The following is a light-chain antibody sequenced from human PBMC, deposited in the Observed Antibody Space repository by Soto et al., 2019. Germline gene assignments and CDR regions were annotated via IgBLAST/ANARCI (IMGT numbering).Light chain of an antibody. CDR1: QSVRRSY. CDR3: QQYGSSPT. J-gene: IGKJ5*01. Sequence: EIVLTHSPGTLSLSPGERATLSCRASQSVRRSYLAWYQQKPGQAPRLLIYGASSRATGIPDRLSGSGSGTDFTLTISRLEPEDFAVYYCQQYGSSPTFGQGTRLEIK. CDR2: GAS. V-gene: IGKV3-20*01.